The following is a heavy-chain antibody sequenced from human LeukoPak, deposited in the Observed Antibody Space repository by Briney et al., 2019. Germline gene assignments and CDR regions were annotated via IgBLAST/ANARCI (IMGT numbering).Heavy chain of an antibody. CDR3: ASSVSYCSSTSCRPGDAFVI. Sequence: GASVKVSRKASGYTFTRYYMHSVRQAPGHRLEWMGGINTNSGGTNYAQKLQGRVTMTRETSISTDYMELSRLRSDDTAVYYCASSVSYCSSTSCRPGDAFVIWGQGTKVTVSS. CDR2: INTNSGGT. CDR1: GYTFTRYY. D-gene: IGHD2-2*01. J-gene: IGHJ3*02. V-gene: IGHV1-2*02.